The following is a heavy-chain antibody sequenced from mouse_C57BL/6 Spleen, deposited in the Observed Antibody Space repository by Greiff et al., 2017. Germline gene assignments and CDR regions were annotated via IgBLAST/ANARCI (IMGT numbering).Heavy chain of an antibody. Sequence: QVQLQQPGAELVRPGSSVKLSCKASGYTFTSYWMDWVKQRPGQGLEWIGNIYPSDSETHYNQKFKDKATLTVDKSSSTAYMQLSSLTSEDSAVYYCARYGSPLYWYFDVWGTGTTVTVSS. D-gene: IGHD1-1*01. CDR3: ARYGSPLYWYFDV. CDR1: GYTFTSYW. J-gene: IGHJ1*03. V-gene: IGHV1-61*01. CDR2: IYPSDSET.